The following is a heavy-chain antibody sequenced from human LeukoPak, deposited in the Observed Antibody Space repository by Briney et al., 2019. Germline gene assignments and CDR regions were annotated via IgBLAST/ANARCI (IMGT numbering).Heavy chain of an antibody. CDR3: ARAPGSPKTA. D-gene: IGHD3-10*01. J-gene: IGHJ5*02. CDR2: INHSGST. CDR1: GGSFSGYY. V-gene: IGHV4-34*01. Sequence: SETLSLTCAVYGGSFSGYYWSWIRQPPGKGLEWIGEINHSGSTNYNPSLKSRVTISVDTSKNQFSLKLSSVTAADTAVYYCARAPGSPKTAWGQGTLVTVSS.